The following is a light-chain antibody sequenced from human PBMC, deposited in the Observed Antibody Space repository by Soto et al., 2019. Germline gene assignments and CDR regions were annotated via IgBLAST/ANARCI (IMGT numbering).Light chain of an antibody. V-gene: IGKV3-11*01. CDR3: HIRGKWTK. CDR1: QSVSRY. J-gene: IGKJ1*01. Sequence: ETVLTQSPATLSLSPGERATLSCRASQSVSRYLGWYQQKPGQAPRLLIYVVSNMATGIPARFSGSGSGTDCPLSINSQEPEDFAVYFYHIRGKWTKFGQATNVEIK. CDR2: VVS.